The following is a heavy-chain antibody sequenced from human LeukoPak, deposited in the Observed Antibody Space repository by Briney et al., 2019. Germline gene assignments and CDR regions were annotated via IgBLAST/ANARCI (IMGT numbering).Heavy chain of an antibody. Sequence: GGSLRLSCAASDNYWMHWVRQAPGKELVWVSHINSDGSWTSYADSVKGRFTISKDNAKNTVYLQMNSLRAEDTAVYYCVSFYETYWGRGTLVTVSS. CDR1: DNYW. CDR3: VSFYETY. D-gene: IGHD2/OR15-2a*01. J-gene: IGHJ4*02. CDR2: INSDGSWT. V-gene: IGHV3-74*01.